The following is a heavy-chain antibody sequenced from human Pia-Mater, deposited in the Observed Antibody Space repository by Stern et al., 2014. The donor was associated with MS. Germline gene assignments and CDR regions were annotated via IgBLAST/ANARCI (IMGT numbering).Heavy chain of an antibody. CDR3: ASERYTYYDDQRPPGGFDP. CDR1: GITFSHSA. J-gene: IGHJ5*02. CDR2: VVVFNGDV. V-gene: IGHV1-58*02. Sequence: HLVESGPEVKKPGTSGKVSCKASGITFSHSAIQWLRQARGKRPEWIGWVVVFNGDVNYAPRFQGRVTITRDMSTSTVYMELRSLKSEDTAIYYCASERYTYYDDQRPPGGFDPWGQGTLVTVSS. D-gene: IGHD5-18*01.